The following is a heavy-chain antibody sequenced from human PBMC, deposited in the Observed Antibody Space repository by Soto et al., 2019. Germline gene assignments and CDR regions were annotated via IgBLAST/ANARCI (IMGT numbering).Heavy chain of an antibody. J-gene: IGHJ1*01. Sequence: GGSLRLSCAAPGFTFSSYWMSWVRQAPGKGLEWVANIKQDGSEKYYVDSVKGRFTIARDNAKNSLYLQMNSLRAEDTAVYYCARAYYYDSSGYPAEYFQHWGQGTLVTVSS. CDR1: GFTFSSYW. CDR2: IKQDGSEK. D-gene: IGHD3-22*01. CDR3: ARAYYYDSSGYPAEYFQH. V-gene: IGHV3-7*03.